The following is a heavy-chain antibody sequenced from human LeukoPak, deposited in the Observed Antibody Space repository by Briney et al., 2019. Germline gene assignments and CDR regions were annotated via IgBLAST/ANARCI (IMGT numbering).Heavy chain of an antibody. CDR3: ARRAPPMGSSWYREWVNYYYGMDV. CDR2: IIPIFGTA. V-gene: IGHV1-69*13. Sequence: SVKVSCKASGGTFSSYAISWARQAPGQGLEWMGGIIPIFGTANYAQKFQGRVTITGDESTSTAYMELSSLRFEDTAVYYCARRAPPMGSSWYREWVNYYYGMDVWGQGTTVTVSS. J-gene: IGHJ6*02. CDR1: GGTFSSYA. D-gene: IGHD6-13*01.